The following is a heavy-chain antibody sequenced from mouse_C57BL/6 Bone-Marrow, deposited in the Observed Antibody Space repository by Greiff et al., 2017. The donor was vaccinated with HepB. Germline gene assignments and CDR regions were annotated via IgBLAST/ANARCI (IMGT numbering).Heavy chain of an antibody. CDR3: ARGYYDYDRGFAY. Sequence: EVMLVESGGDLVKPGGSLKLSCAASGFTFSSYGMSWARQTPDKRLEWVATISSGGSYTYYPDSVKGRFTISRDNAKNTLYLQMSSLKSEDTAMYYCARGYYDYDRGFAYWGQGTLVTVSA. J-gene: IGHJ3*01. CDR2: ISSGGSYT. V-gene: IGHV5-6*02. CDR1: GFTFSSYG. D-gene: IGHD2-4*01.